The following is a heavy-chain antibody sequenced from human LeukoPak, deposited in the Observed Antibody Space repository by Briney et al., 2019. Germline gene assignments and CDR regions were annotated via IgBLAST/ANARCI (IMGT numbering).Heavy chain of an antibody. D-gene: IGHD4-17*01. Sequence: PGGSLRPSCAASGFTFSSYAMSWVRQAPGKGLEWVSAISGSGGSTYYADSVKGRFTISRDNSKNTLYLRMNSLRAEDTAVYYCAKDLLTTVNYYFDYWGQGTLVTVSS. J-gene: IGHJ4*02. CDR3: AKDLLTTVNYYFDY. CDR2: ISGSGGST. V-gene: IGHV3-23*01. CDR1: GFTFSSYA.